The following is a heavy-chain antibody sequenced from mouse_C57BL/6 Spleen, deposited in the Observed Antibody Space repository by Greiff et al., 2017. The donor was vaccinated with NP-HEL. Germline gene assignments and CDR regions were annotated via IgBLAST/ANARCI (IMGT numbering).Heavy chain of an antibody. CDR3: TRAYGSSYGYFDV. V-gene: IGHV6-6*01. CDR2: IRNKANNHAT. CDR1: GFTFSDAW. D-gene: IGHD1-1*01. J-gene: IGHJ1*03. Sequence: DVHLVESGGGLVQPGGSMKLSCAASGFTFSDAWMDWVRQSPEKGLEWVAEIRNKANNHATYYAESVKGRFTISRDDSKSSVYLQMNSLRAEDTGIYYCTRAYGSSYGYFDVWGTGTTVTVSS.